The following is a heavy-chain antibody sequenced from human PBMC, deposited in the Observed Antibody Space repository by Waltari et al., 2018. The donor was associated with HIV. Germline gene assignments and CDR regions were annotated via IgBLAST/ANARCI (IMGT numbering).Heavy chain of an antibody. Sequence: QVQLQDSGPGLVKPSQTLSLTCTVSGGSSSSGYYYWSWIRQPAGKGLEWIGRFYTSGGTNYNPSLKSRVTISVDTSKNQFSLKLSSVTAADTAVYYCARGYYYRMDVWGQGTTVTVSS. V-gene: IGHV4-61*02. CDR2: FYTSGGT. CDR3: ARGYYYRMDV. CDR1: GGSSSSGYYY. J-gene: IGHJ6*02. D-gene: IGHD3-10*01.